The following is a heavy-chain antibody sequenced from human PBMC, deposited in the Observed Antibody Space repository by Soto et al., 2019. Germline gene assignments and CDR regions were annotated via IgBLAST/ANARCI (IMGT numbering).Heavy chain of an antibody. CDR2: ISGSGGDA. J-gene: IGHJ6*02. Sequence: GGSLRLSCAASGFTFSSFAMSWVRQAPGKGLEWVSTISGSGGDAYYADSLKGRFTVSRDNSKNTLFLQMNTLRAEDTAVYYCASTIFGVVYGMDVWGQGTTVTVSS. CDR1: GFTFSSFA. D-gene: IGHD3-3*01. CDR3: ASTIFGVVYGMDV. V-gene: IGHV3-23*01.